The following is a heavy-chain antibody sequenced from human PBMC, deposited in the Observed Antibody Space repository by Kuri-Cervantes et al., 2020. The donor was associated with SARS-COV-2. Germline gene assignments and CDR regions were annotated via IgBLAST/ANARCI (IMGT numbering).Heavy chain of an antibody. CDR2: IAYDGSNK. Sequence: GGSLRLSCAASGFTFSSYWMHWVRQAPGKGLEWVAVIAYDGSNKYYGNSVKGRFTISRDNSKNTLYLQMNSLRAEDTAVYYCATDRVRVVTHNFDYWGQGTLVTVSS. CDR1: GFTFSSYW. CDR3: ATDRVRVVTHNFDY. V-gene: IGHV3-30*03. J-gene: IGHJ4*02. D-gene: IGHD3-10*01.